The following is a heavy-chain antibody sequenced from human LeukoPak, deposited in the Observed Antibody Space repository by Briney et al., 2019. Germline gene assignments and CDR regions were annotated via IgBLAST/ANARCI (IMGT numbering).Heavy chain of an antibody. J-gene: IGHJ4*01. D-gene: IGHD3-3*01. CDR3: ARGISDEFWSGYDTFDY. V-gene: IGHV4-34*01. Sequence: SETLSLTCAVYGGSFSGYYWSWIRQPPGKGLEWIGEINRSGSTNYNPSLKSRVTISVDTSKNQFSLTLNSVTAADTAVYYCARGISDEFWSGYDTFDYWGHGTLVTVSS. CDR2: INRSGST. CDR1: GGSFSGYY.